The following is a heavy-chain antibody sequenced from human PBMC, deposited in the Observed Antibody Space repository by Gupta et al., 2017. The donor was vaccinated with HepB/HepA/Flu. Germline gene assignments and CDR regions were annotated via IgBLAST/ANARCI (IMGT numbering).Heavy chain of an antibody. D-gene: IGHD6-13*01. Sequence: EVQLVESGGGLVQPGGSLKLSCAASGFTFSGSAMHWVRQASGKGLEWVGRIRSKANSYATAYAASVKGRGTISRDDSKNTAYLQMNSLKTEDTAVYYCTRLLPLGGGSSWYSSFDYWGQGNLVTVSS. CDR2: IRSKANSYAT. CDR3: TRLLPLGGGSSWYSSFDY. CDR1: GFTFSGSA. V-gene: IGHV3-73*01. J-gene: IGHJ4*02.